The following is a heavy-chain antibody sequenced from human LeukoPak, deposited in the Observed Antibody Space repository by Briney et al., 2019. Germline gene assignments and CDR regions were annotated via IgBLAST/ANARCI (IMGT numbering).Heavy chain of an antibody. CDR3: ASCAGLFLERAYFYY. D-gene: IGHD1-1*01. CDR1: GGSISSSSYY. J-gene: IGHJ4*02. CDR2: IYYSGST. Sequence: SETLSLTCTVSGGSISSSSYYWDWIRQPPGKGLEWIGTIYYSGSTDHNPSLTNPVTVPVDTSKNQFSLMLSSVTAADTAVYYCASCAGLFLERAYFYYWGQGTLVPVS. V-gene: IGHV4-39*01.